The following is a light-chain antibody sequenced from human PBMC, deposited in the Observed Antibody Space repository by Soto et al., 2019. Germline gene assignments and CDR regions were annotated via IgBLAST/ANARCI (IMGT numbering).Light chain of an antibody. CDR1: SSNIVAIYD. Sequence: QPVLTQPPSVSGAPGQRVTISCTGSSSNIVAIYDVHWYQQLPGTAPKLLIYGNTNRPSEVPDRFSGSKSGTSASLAITGRQAEDEADYYCQSYDSSLSGWVFGGGTKLTVL. CDR2: GNT. CDR3: QSYDSSLSGWV. V-gene: IGLV1-40*01. J-gene: IGLJ3*02.